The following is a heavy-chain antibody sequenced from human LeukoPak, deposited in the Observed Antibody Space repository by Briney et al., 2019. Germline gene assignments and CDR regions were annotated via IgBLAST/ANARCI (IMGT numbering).Heavy chain of an antibody. Sequence: SQTLSLTCAISGDSVSSNSAAWNWIRQSPSRGLEWLGRTYYRSKWYNDYAVSVKSRITINPDTSKNQFSLKLSSVTAADTAVYYCARHLLTMVRGDPFDYWGQGTLVTVSS. D-gene: IGHD3-10*01. CDR2: TYYRSKWYN. J-gene: IGHJ4*02. CDR3: ARHLLTMVRGDPFDY. CDR1: GDSVSSNSAA. V-gene: IGHV6-1*01.